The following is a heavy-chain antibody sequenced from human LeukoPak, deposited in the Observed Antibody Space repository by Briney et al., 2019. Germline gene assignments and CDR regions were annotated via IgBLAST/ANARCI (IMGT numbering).Heavy chain of an antibody. CDR2: ISSSSSYI. V-gene: IGHV3-21*01. Sequence: GGSLRLSCAASGFTFSSYSMNWVRQAPGKGLEWVSSISSSSSYIYYADSVKGRFTISRDNSKNTLYLQMNSLRAEDTAVYYCAKERRVRGVISTIDYWGQGTLVTVSS. J-gene: IGHJ4*02. D-gene: IGHD3-10*01. CDR3: AKERRVRGVISTIDY. CDR1: GFTFSSYS.